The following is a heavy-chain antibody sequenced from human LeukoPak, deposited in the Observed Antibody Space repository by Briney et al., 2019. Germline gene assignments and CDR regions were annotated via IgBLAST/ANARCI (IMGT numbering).Heavy chain of an antibody. V-gene: IGHV5-51*01. Sequence: GESLKISCKASGHSFTTYWIAWVRQMPGKGLEWMGIIYPGDSDTRYSPSFQGQVTISADKSISTAYLQWSTLKASDTAMYYCARPLQSGSFSGFDYWGQGTLVTVSS. CDR3: ARPLQSGSFSGFDY. CDR2: IYPGDSDT. D-gene: IGHD1-26*01. CDR1: GHSFTTYW. J-gene: IGHJ4*02.